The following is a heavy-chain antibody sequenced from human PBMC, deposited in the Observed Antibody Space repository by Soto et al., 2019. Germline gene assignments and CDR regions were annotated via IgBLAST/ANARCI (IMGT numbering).Heavy chain of an antibody. V-gene: IGHV1-18*01. J-gene: IGHJ4*02. CDR3: AREIPDYDCLQSCDY. CDR2: ISAYNGNT. CDR1: GYTFTSYG. D-gene: IGHD3-3*01. Sequence: QVQLVQSGAEVKKPGASVKVSCKASGYTFTSYGISWVRQAPGQGLEWMGWISAYNGNTNYAQKLQGRVTMTTDTATRTAYMELRSRRTDDTAAYYGAREIPDYDCLQSCDYGGQGTLVTVAS.